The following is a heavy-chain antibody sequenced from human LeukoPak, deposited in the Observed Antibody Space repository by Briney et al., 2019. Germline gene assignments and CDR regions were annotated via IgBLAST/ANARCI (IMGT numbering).Heavy chain of an antibody. V-gene: IGHV3-21*01. CDR3: ARDPSSGWYGDY. Sequence: GGSLRLSCAASGFRFGSDWMSWVRQAPGKGLEWVSSISSSSSYIYYADSVKGRFTISRDNAKNSLYLQMNSLRAEDTAVYYCARDPSSGWYGDYWGQGTLVTVSS. CDR2: ISSSSSYI. D-gene: IGHD6-19*01. J-gene: IGHJ4*02. CDR1: GFRFGSDW.